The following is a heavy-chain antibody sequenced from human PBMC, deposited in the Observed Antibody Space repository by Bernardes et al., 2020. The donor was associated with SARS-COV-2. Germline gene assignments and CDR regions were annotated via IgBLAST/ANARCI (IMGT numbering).Heavy chain of an antibody. Sequence: ASMKVSCKASGYTFTGYYMHWVRQAPGQGLEWMGWINPNSGGTNYAQKFQGRVTMTRDTSISTAYMELSRLRSDDTAVYYCARIGYCSSTSCPKYYYYYGMDVWGQGTTVTVSS. V-gene: IGHV1-2*02. CDR1: GYTFTGYY. D-gene: IGHD2-2*01. CDR2: INPNSGGT. CDR3: ARIGYCSSTSCPKYYYYYGMDV. J-gene: IGHJ6*02.